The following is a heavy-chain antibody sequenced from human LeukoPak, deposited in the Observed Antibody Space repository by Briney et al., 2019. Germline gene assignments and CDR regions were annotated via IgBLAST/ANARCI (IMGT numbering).Heavy chain of an antibody. D-gene: IGHD3-9*01. J-gene: IGHJ4*02. CDR1: GGFIINGKW. CDR2: ISHSGSP. CDR3: ARDSIAGYSLSW. Sequence: PSETLSLTCCVSGGFIINGKWWSWVRQPPGKGLEWIGEISHSGSPNYNPSLKGRLTISVDTAKNQFSLKLSSVTAADTAVYYCARDSIAGYSLSWWGQGTLVTVSS. V-gene: IGHV4/OR15-8*01.